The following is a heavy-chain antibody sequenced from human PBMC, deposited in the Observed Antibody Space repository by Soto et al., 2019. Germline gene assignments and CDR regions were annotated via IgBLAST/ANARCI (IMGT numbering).Heavy chain of an antibody. D-gene: IGHD3-10*01. V-gene: IGHV3-11*06. Sequence: GGSLRLSCAASGFTFSDYYMSWIRQAPGKGLEWVSYISSSSSYTNYADSVKGRFTISRDNAKNSLYLQMNSLRAEDTAVYYCARDWAAAGFGELPDALVYYYYGMDVWGQGTTVTVSS. CDR1: GFTFSDYY. CDR2: ISSSSSYT. J-gene: IGHJ6*02. CDR3: ARDWAAAGFGELPDALVYYYYGMDV.